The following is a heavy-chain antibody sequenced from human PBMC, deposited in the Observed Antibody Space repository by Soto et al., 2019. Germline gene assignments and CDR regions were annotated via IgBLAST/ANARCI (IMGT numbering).Heavy chain of an antibody. V-gene: IGHV4-59*08. CDR1: GGSISSYY. CDR3: ARFFSGSSSPRHYYYYMDV. D-gene: IGHD6-6*01. J-gene: IGHJ6*03. Sequence: TSETLSLTCTVSGGSISSYYWSWIRQPPGKGLEWIGYIYYSGSTNYNPSLKSRVTISVDTSKNQFSLKLSSVTAADTAVYYCARFFSGSSSPRHYYYYMDVWGKGTTVTVSS. CDR2: IYYSGST.